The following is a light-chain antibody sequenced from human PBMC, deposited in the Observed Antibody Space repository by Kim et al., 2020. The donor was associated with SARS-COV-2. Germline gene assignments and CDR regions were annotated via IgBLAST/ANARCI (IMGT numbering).Light chain of an antibody. J-gene: IGKJ2*01. V-gene: IGKV1-5*03. Sequence: PSTLSASVGDRVTITCRASQSISSWLAWYQQKPGKAPKLLIYKASSLESVVPSRFSGSGSGTEFTLTISSLQPDDFATYYCQQLYSFGQGTKLEI. CDR2: KAS. CDR3: QQLYS. CDR1: QSISSW.